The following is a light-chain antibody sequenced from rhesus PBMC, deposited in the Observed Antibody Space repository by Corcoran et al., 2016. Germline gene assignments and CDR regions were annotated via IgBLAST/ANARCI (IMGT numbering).Light chain of an antibody. CDR2: KAS. V-gene: IGKV1-21*01. Sequence: DIQMTQSPSSLSASVGDRVTITCRASQGISSWLAWYQQKPGKAPKLLIYKASSLQSGVPSRLRGSGSGTDLTLTISSLQAEDFATYYCQQYNSAPPWTFGQGTKVEIK. J-gene: IGKJ1*01. CDR3: QQYNSAPPWT. CDR1: QGISSW.